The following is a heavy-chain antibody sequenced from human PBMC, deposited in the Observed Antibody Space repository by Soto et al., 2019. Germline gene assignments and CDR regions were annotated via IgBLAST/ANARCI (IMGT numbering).Heavy chain of an antibody. Sequence: GGSLRLSCAASGFTFDSYVMSWVRQAPGKGLEWVSSISGSGSNTYHADSVKGRFTISRDKSKNTLYLQMISLRAEDTAVYYCVKSYGDYFYYYMDVWGKGTTVTVSS. V-gene: IGHV3-23*01. CDR1: GFTFDSYV. J-gene: IGHJ6*03. CDR2: ISGSGSNT. D-gene: IGHD3-16*01. CDR3: VKSYGDYFYYYMDV.